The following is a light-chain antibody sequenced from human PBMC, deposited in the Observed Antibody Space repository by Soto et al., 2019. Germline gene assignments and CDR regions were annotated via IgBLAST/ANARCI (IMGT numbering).Light chain of an antibody. V-gene: IGLV1-44*01. Sequence: QSVLTQPPSASGTPGQRVTISCSGSSSNIGSNTVNWFQQLPGTAPKLLIFSNNQRPSGVPGRFSGSKSGTSASLAISGLQSEDEADYYCAAWDDSPNNYVFGPGTKLTAL. CDR3: AAWDDSPNNYV. CDR2: SNN. CDR1: SSNIGSNT. J-gene: IGLJ1*01.